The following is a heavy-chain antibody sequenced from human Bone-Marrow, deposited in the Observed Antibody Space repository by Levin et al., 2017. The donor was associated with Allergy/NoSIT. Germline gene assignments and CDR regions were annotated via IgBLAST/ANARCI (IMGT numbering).Heavy chain of an antibody. CDR1: GGSVNTGDYY. D-gene: IGHD4-17*01. Sequence: SSETLSLTCAVSGGSVNTGDYYWGWIRQPPGKGLEWIGAMYYTGVSFYNPSLKSRVTMSVDTSNNYFSLNLTSVTAADTAAYYCAKGTGEEHYVDWGQGTLVTVSS. CDR2: MYYTGVS. CDR3: AKGTGEEHYVD. J-gene: IGHJ4*02. V-gene: IGHV4-39*02.